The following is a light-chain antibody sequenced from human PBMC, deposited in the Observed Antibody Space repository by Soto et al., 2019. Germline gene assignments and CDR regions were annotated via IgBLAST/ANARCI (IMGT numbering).Light chain of an antibody. CDR1: SSDVGGYNY. CDR3: SSYTSSGTPSYV. J-gene: IGLJ1*01. Sequence: QSALTQPASVSGSPGQSITISCTGTSSDVGGYNYVSWYQQHPGKALKLVIYEVSNRPSGVSNRFSGSKSGNTASLTISGLQAEDEADYYCSSYTSSGTPSYVFGTGTKLTVL. V-gene: IGLV2-14*01. CDR2: EVS.